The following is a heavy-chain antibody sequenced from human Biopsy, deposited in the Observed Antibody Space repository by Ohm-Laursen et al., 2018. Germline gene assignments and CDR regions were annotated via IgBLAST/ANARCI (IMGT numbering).Heavy chain of an antibody. V-gene: IGHV4-59*07. J-gene: IGHJ5*01. D-gene: IGHD3-3*01. CDR1: GESMGTYY. CDR2: IYYSGTT. CDR3: ARVRGGFLEWFDY. Sequence: SDTLSLTCTVSGESMGTYYWSWIRQPPGKVMEWIASIYYSGTTHKNPSLKSRVTISVDTSQGLLSLDLGSVTAADTAVYYCARVRGGFLEWFDYWGQGTLVTVSS.